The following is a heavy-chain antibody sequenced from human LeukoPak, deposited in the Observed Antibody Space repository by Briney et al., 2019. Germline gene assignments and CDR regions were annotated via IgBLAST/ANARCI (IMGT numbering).Heavy chain of an antibody. D-gene: IGHD3-10*01. Sequence: ASVKVSCKASGYTFIDHYIHWVRQAPGQGLEWMGWINPYSGATNFAQKFQGRVSMTRDTSISTVFMDLTTLTSDDTAVYYCAREGLWFGELRYYYYYMDVWGKGTTVTISS. CDR1: GYTFIDHY. V-gene: IGHV1-2*02. CDR2: INPYSGAT. J-gene: IGHJ6*03. CDR3: AREGLWFGELRYYYYYMDV.